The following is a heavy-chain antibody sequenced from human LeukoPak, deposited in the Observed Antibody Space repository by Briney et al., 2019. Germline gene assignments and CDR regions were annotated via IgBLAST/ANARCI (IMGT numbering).Heavy chain of an antibody. D-gene: IGHD6-13*01. V-gene: IGHV3-23*01. CDR1: GFTFSSYA. CDR3: AITGAAGTGYYYYYMDV. Sequence: GALRLSCAASGFTFSSYAMSCVRQAPGKGLEWVSAISGSGGSTYYADSVKGRFTISRDNSKNTLYLQMNSLRAEDTAVYYCAITGAAGTGYYYYYMDVWGKGTTVTVSS. CDR2: ISGSGGST. J-gene: IGHJ6*03.